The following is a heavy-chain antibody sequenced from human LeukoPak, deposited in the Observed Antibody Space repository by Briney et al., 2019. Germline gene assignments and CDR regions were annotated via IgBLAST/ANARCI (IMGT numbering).Heavy chain of an antibody. J-gene: IGHJ4*02. V-gene: IGHV3-30*02. CDR3: AKDNPIAVAGTVDY. CDR2: IRYDGSNK. D-gene: IGHD6-19*01. Sequence: PGGSLRLSCAASGFTFSSYGMHWVRQAPGKGLEWVAFIRYDGSNKYYADSVKGRFTISRDNSKNTLYLQMNSLRPEDTAVYYCAKDNPIAVAGTVDYWGQGTLVTVSS. CDR1: GFTFSSYG.